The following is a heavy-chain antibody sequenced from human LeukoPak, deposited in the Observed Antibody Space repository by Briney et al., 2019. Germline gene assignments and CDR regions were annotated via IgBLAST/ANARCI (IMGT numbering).Heavy chain of an antibody. J-gene: IGHJ4*02. CDR2: ISYDGSNK. CDR1: GFTFSSYA. D-gene: IGHD2-2*01. V-gene: IGHV3-30-3*01. Sequence: GGSLRLSCAASGFTFSSYAMHWVRQAPGKGLEWVAVISYDGSNKYYADSVKGRFTISRDNAKNSLYLQMNSLRAEDTAVYYCARDLIVVVPDGDYWGQGTLVTVSS. CDR3: ARDLIVVVPDGDY.